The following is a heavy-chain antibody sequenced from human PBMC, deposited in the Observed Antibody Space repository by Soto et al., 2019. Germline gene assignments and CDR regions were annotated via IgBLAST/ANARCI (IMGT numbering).Heavy chain of an antibody. J-gene: IGHJ6*02. D-gene: IGHD3-10*01. CDR3: AKLDGSGSYHGMDV. CDR2: ISGSGGST. CDR1: GFTFSSYA. V-gene: IGHV3-23*01. Sequence: PWGSLRLSCAASGFTFSSYAISFFRQSPGKGREWVSAISGSGGSTYYADSVKGRFTISRDNSKNTLYLQMNSLRAEDTAVYYCAKLDGSGSYHGMDVWGQGTTVTVSS.